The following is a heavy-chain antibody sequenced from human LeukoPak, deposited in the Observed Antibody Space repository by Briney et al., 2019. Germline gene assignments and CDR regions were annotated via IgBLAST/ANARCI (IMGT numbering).Heavy chain of an antibody. V-gene: IGHV4-59*01. J-gene: IGHJ6*02. CDR1: GDFISTYY. D-gene: IGHD2-8*02. CDR3: AKDKSGAYYYGMDV. Sequence: SETLSLTCTVSGDFISTYYWSWIRQPPGKGLEWIGYIHYSGNANYNPSLKRRVTISIDTSKSQFSLNLSSVTAADTAVYYCAKDKSGAYYYGMDVWGQGTTVTVSS. CDR2: IHYSGNA.